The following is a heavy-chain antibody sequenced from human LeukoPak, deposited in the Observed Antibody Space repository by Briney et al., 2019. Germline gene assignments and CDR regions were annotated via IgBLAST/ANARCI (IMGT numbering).Heavy chain of an antibody. V-gene: IGHV4-61*01. J-gene: IGHJ3*02. Sequence: SETLSLTCAVSGYSISSGYYWSWIRQPPGKGLEWIGYIFYSGSTNYSPSLKSRITISVDTSKNQFSLKLSSVTAADTAVYYCARSYYYGDAFDIWGQGTMVTVSS. CDR3: ARSYYYGDAFDI. CDR2: IFYSGST. CDR1: GYSISSGYY. D-gene: IGHD3-10*01.